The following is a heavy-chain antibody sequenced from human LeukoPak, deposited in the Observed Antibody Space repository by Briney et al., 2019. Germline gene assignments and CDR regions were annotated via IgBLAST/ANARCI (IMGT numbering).Heavy chain of an antibody. CDR3: ARVTDYYGSGSYPDY. D-gene: IGHD3-10*01. CDR1: GGSISSGGYY. CDR2: IYHSGST. Sequence: SETLSLTCTVSGGSISSGGYYWSWIRQPPGKGLEWIGYIYHSGSTYYNPSLKSRVTISVDRSKNQFSLKLSSVTAADTAVYYCARVTDYYGSGSYPDYWGQGTLVTVSS. V-gene: IGHV4-30-2*01. J-gene: IGHJ4*02.